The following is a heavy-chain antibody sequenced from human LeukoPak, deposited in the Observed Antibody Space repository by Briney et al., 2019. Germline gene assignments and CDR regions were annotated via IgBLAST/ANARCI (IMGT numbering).Heavy chain of an antibody. Sequence: GASVKVSCKVSGYTLTELSMHWVRQAPGKGLEWMGGFDPEDGETIYAQKFQGRVTMTEDTSTDTAYMELSSLRPEDTAVYYCATFLSASNIADYWGQGTLVTVSS. CDR1: GYTLTELS. CDR3: ATFLSASNIADY. CDR2: FDPEDGET. V-gene: IGHV1-24*01. J-gene: IGHJ4*02. D-gene: IGHD6-13*01.